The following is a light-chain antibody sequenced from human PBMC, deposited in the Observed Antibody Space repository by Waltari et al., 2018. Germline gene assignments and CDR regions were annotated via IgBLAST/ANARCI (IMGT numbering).Light chain of an antibody. CDR1: SSNIGSPYN. Sequence: QSVLTQPPSVSGAPGQRVTISCTGSSSNIGSPYNVHWYQQVPGRAPKLLIYDDSHRPSGVPDRFSGAKSGTSASLAITGFQAEDEAEYFCQSYDSGLNGLFFGGGTKVTVL. CDR3: QSYDSGLNGLF. CDR2: DDS. J-gene: IGLJ2*01. V-gene: IGLV1-40*01.